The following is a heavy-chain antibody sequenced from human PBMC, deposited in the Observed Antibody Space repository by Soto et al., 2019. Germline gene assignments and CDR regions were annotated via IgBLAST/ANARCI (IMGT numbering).Heavy chain of an antibody. J-gene: IGHJ4*02. V-gene: IGHV3-7*01. Sequence: EVQLVESGGDLVQPGGSLRLSCAGSGFIFSAYWMSWVRHGPGKGLEWVAMINRGSSGTHYVDFVKGRFTISRDNAKNSLYLQMNSLRVEDTAVYYCATLDTAEIQTAAYWGREPWSPSPQ. CDR3: ATLDTAEIQTAAY. CDR1: GFIFSAYW. D-gene: IGHD5-18*01. CDR2: INRGSSGT.